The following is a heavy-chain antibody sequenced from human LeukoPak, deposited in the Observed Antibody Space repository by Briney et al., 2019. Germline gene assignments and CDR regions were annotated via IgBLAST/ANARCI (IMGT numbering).Heavy chain of an antibody. V-gene: IGHV1-46*01. Sequence: ASVKVSYKASGYTFTSYYMHWVRQAPGQGLEWMGIINPSGGSTSYAQKFQGRVTMTRDMSTSTVYMELSSLRSEDTAVYYCARDNSMHERGWWFDPWGQGTLVTVSS. CDR2: INPSGGST. D-gene: IGHD4-23*01. CDR3: ARDNSMHERGWWFDP. J-gene: IGHJ5*02. CDR1: GYTFTSYY.